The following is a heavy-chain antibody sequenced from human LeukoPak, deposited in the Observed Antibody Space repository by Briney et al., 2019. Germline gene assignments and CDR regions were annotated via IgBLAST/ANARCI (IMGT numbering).Heavy chain of an antibody. D-gene: IGHD4-23*01. Sequence: GGPLRLSCAASGFTFSSYWMNWVRQAPGKGLVWVSRIASDGSSTTYADSVKGRFSISRDNAKNTLYLQMNSLRVEDTAVYYCARGRPHGNDYWGQGTLVTISS. CDR2: IASDGSST. CDR1: GFTFSSYW. J-gene: IGHJ4*02. V-gene: IGHV3-74*01. CDR3: ARGRPHGNDY.